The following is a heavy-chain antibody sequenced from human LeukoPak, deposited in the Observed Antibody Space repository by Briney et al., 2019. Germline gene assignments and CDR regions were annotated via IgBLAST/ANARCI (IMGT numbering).Heavy chain of an antibody. CDR2: ISYDGSNK. CDR3: ARDQSYGSGSYCDY. J-gene: IGHJ4*02. D-gene: IGHD3-10*01. CDR1: GFTFSSYA. Sequence: GGSLRLSCAASGFTFSSYAMHWVRQAPGKGLEWVAVISYDGSNKYYADSVKGRFTISRDNSKNTLYLQMNSLRAEDTAVYYCARDQSYGSGSYCDYWGQGTLVTVSS. V-gene: IGHV3-30-3*01.